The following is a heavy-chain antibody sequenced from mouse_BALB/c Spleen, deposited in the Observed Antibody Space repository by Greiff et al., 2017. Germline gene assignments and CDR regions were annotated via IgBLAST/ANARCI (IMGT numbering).Heavy chain of an antibody. D-gene: IGHD2-4*01. V-gene: IGHV1-80*01. Sequence: QVQLKESGAELVRPGSSVKISCKASGYAFSSYWMNWVKQRPGQGLEWIGQIYPGDGDTNYNGKFKGKATLTADKSSSTAYMQLSSLTSEDSAVYFCARRSTMIPFDYWGQGTTLTVSS. CDR3: ARRSTMIPFDY. CDR1: GYAFSSYW. J-gene: IGHJ2*01. CDR2: IYPGDGDT.